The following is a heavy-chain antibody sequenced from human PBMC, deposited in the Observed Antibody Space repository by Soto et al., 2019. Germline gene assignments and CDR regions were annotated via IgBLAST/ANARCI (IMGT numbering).Heavy chain of an antibody. V-gene: IGHV1-69*06. CDR2: IIPIFGTA. CDR1: GGTFSSYA. D-gene: IGHD4-17*01. Sequence: QVQLVQSGAEVKKPGSSVKVSCKASGGTFSSYAISWVRQAPGQGLEWMGGIIPIFGTANYAQKFQGRVTITADKSTSTAYMELSSLRSEDAAVYYCARESPGVGDYGVDYFDYWGQGTLVTVSS. J-gene: IGHJ4*02. CDR3: ARESPGVGDYGVDYFDY.